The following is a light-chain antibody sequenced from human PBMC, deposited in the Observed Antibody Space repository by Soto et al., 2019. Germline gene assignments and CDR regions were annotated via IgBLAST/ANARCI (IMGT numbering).Light chain of an antibody. CDR3: GTWDSNLTAVV. J-gene: IGLJ2*01. V-gene: IGLV1-51*01. CDR2: DNY. Sequence: QSVLTQPASVSGSPGQSITISCTGTSSDIGGYNYVSWYQQHPGKAPKLLIYDNYERPSGIPDRFSGSKSGTSATLGITGLQTGDEAVYYCGTWDSNLTAVVFGGGTKLTVL. CDR1: SSDIGGYNY.